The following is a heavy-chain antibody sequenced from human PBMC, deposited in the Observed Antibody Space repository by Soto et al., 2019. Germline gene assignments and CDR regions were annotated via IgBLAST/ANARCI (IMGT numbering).Heavy chain of an antibody. V-gene: IGHV4-39*01. Sequence: SAPRSLTRTVSGDSDSYNSYNLGWIRQSPGKCLEWIGSVYYRGRSDSKSSVKSGVTISVDTSKNQYSLNLNSVTASDSGVYFCVSQRTSVLTQAYCDYWCSGALGTVS. CDR1: GDSDSYNSYN. D-gene: IGHD2-8*01. CDR2: VYYRGRS. CDR3: VSQRTSVLTQAYCDY. J-gene: IGHJ4*02.